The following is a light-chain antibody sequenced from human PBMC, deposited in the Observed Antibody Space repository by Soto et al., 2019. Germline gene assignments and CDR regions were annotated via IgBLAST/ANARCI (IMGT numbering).Light chain of an antibody. CDR3: QQYYSFPPWT. V-gene: IGKV1D-8*01. CDR1: QGISSY. Sequence: VIWMTQSPSLLSASTGDRVTISCQMSQGISSYLAWYQQKPGKAPELLIYAASTLQSGVPSRFSGSGSGTDFTLTISCLQSEEFATYYCQQYYSFPPWTFGQGTKVEIK. CDR2: AAS. J-gene: IGKJ1*01.